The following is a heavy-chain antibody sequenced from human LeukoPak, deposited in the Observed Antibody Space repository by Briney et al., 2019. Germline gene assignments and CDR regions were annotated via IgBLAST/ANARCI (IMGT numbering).Heavy chain of an antibody. J-gene: IGHJ4*02. Sequence: GASVKVSCKASGYSFSDYPIHWVRQAPGQGLEWVGRINSNSGGTSYAQNFQGRVTMTRDTSITTAYMEVSGLTSDDTAVYYCARGGSGSGYLYYFDSWGQGTLVSVSS. D-gene: IGHD3-10*01. V-gene: IGHV1-2*06. CDR1: GYSFSDYP. CDR3: ARGGSGSGYLYYFDS. CDR2: INSNSGGT.